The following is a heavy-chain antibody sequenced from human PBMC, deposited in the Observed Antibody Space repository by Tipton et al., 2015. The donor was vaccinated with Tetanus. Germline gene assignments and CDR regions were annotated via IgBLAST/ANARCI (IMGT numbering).Heavy chain of an antibody. CDR1: GFTFSNYA. J-gene: IGHJ5*02. V-gene: IGHV3-23*01. CDR2: ISVRGSHT. CDR3: AKDPASRGWFDP. Sequence: SLRLSCAASGFTFSNYAVAWVRQAPGKGLEWVSGISVRGSHTYYADPVKGRFSTSRDNSKNTVYLQMNSLRDEDTAVYYCAKDPASRGWFDPWGQGTLVSVSS.